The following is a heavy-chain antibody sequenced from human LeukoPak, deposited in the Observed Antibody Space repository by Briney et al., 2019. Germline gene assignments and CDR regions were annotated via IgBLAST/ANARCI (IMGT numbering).Heavy chain of an antibody. CDR1: GFTFSSSA. D-gene: IGHD1-1*01. Sequence: PGGSLRLSCAASGFTFSSSAMSWVRQAPGKGLEWVSVISDSGGYTYYADSAKGRFTISRDNSKNTLSLQMSSVRAEDTAVYYCARGGIYNSGFDYWGQGTLVTVAS. CDR3: ARGGIYNSGFDY. V-gene: IGHV3-23*01. CDR2: ISDSGGYT. J-gene: IGHJ4*02.